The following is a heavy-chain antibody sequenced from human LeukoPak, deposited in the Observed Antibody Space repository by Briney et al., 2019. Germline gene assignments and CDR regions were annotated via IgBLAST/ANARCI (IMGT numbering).Heavy chain of an antibody. D-gene: IGHD1-26*01. J-gene: IGHJ4*02. CDR2: IYRGYYI. CDR3: ASSESYFLRY. Sequence: GASLTLSCAASGFTVSMNCMDWVRPAPGKGLMWVAVIYRGYYIYYADSVTGRFTNSRDNSKNTVYLQMNNVRAVDTAIYYCASSESYFLRYWGQGTLVTVSS. CDR1: GFTVSMNC. V-gene: IGHV3-53*01.